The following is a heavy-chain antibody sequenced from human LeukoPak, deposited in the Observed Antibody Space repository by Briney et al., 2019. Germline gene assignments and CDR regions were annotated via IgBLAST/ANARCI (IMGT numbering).Heavy chain of an antibody. Sequence: SETLSLTCTVSGVSISSYYWSWIRQPPGKGLEWIGYIYNTGSTNYNPSLKSRVTISIGTSKNQFSLKLSSVTAADTAVYYCARERLVTFDCWGQGTLVTVSS. V-gene: IGHV4-59*01. D-gene: IGHD2-21*02. CDR2: IYNTGST. CDR3: ARERLVTFDC. CDR1: GVSISSYY. J-gene: IGHJ4*02.